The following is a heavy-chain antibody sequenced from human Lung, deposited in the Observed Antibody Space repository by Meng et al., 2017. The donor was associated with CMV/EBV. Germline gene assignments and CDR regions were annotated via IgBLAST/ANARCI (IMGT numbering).Heavy chain of an antibody. D-gene: IGHD3/OR15-3a*01. J-gene: IGHJ3*01. CDR2: FDLEDGKT. V-gene: IGHV1-24*01. CDR3: AIFGLVGGLDAFDV. Sequence: SXXVSXXVSGYRLSELSMHWVRQAPGKGLEWMGGFDLEDGKTIYAQKFQGRVTMTEDTSTDTAYMDLSSLRSEDTAVYYCAIFGLVGGLDAFDVWGQGXMVTVSS. CDR1: GYRLSELS.